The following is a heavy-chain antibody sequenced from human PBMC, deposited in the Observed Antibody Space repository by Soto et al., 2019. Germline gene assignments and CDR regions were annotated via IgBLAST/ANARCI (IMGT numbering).Heavy chain of an antibody. CDR1: GFTFSNAW. V-gene: IGHV3-15*07. Sequence: PGGSLRLSCAASGFTFSNAWMNWVRQAPGKGLEWVGHIKSKTDGGTTDYAAPVKGRFTISRDDSKNTLYLQMNSLKTEDTAVYYCTTSGSYSRVFLGLTYYYYGMDVWGQGTTVTVSS. CDR2: IKSKTDGGTT. J-gene: IGHJ6*02. CDR3: TTSGSYSRVFLGLTYYYYGMDV. D-gene: IGHD1-26*01.